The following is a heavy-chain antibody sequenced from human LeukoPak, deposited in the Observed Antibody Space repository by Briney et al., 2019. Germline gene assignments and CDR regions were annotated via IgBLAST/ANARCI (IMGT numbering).Heavy chain of an antibody. D-gene: IGHD1-20*01. CDR2: VYFAGDT. CDR1: GGSIRSYNHH. Sequence: SETLSLTCTVSGGSIRSYNHHWGWIRQSPGEGLEWIGSVYFAGDTYYNPSLKSRVFVSTDTPKSRYSLVLRSVNAAETGKYYCARLNWNDLDIWGQGTLVTVSS. CDR3: ARLNWNDLDI. J-gene: IGHJ4*02. V-gene: IGHV4-39*07.